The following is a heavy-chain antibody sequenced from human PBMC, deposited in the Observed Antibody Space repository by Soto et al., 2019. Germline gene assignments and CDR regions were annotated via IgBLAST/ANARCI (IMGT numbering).Heavy chain of an antibody. Sequence: SETLSLTCAVYGGSFSGYYWSWIRQPPGKGLEWIGEINHSGSTNYNPSLKSRVTISVDTSKNQFSLKLSSVTAADTAVYYCARTRTLQVGATTDYYYYYGMDVWGQGTTVTVSS. CDR3: ARTRTLQVGATTDYYYYYGMDV. D-gene: IGHD1-26*01. CDR1: GGSFSGYY. J-gene: IGHJ6*02. CDR2: INHSGST. V-gene: IGHV4-34*01.